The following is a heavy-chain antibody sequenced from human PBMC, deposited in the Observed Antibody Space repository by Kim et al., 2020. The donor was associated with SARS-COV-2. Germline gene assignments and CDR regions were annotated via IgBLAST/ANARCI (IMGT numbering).Heavy chain of an antibody. D-gene: IGHD6-13*01. CDR3: ARDGAGYSSSPEQNLPT. CDR1: GFTVSSNY. V-gene: IGHV3-53*01. CDR2: IYSGGST. Sequence: GGSLRLSCAASGFTVSSNYMSWVRQAPGKGLEWVSVIYSGGSTYYADSVKGRFTISRDNSKNTLYLQMNSLRAEDTAVYYCARDGAGYSSSPEQNLPTWGQGTLVTVSS. J-gene: IGHJ5*02.